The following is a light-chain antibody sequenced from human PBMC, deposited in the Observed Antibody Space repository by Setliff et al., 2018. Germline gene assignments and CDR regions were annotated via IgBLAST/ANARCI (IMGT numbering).Light chain of an antibody. CDR3: SSYAGSNTPYV. CDR2: EVN. J-gene: IGLJ1*01. CDR1: SSDVGNYDF. Sequence: QSVLAQPPSASGSPGQSVTVSCTGTSSDVGNYDFVSWYQQRPGKAPKLLIYEVNKRPSGVPDRFSGSKSGNTASLTVSGLQADDEADYYCSSYAGSNTPYVFGTGTKVTVL. V-gene: IGLV2-8*01.